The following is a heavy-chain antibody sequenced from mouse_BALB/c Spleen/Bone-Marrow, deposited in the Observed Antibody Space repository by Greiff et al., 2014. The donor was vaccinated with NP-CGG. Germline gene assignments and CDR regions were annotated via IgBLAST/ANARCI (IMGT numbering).Heavy chain of an antibody. V-gene: IGHV14-3*02. CDR1: GFNIKDTY. D-gene: IGHD2-4*01. Sequence: EVQLQQSRTEHVEPGASVKLSCTASGFNIKDTYMHWVKQRPEQGLEWIGRVDPANGNTKYDPKFQGKATITADTSSNTAYLQLSSRTSEDTAVYYCATMITDWYFDVWGAGTTVTVSS. J-gene: IGHJ1*01. CDR3: ATMITDWYFDV. CDR2: VDPANGNT.